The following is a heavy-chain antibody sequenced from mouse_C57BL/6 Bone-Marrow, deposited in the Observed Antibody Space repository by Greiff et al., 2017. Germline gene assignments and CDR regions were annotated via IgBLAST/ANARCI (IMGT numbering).Heavy chain of an antibody. CDR3: ASSYDYGDFDY. Sequence: EVQVVESGGGLVKPGGSLKLSCAASGFTFSDYGMHWVRQAPENGLEWVAYISSGSSTIYYAATVKGRFTISRDNATNTLFLRMTSLRSEDTAMYYCASSYDYGDFDYWGQGTTLTVSS. CDR2: ISSGSSTI. V-gene: IGHV5-17*01. CDR1: GFTFSDYG. D-gene: IGHD2-4*01. J-gene: IGHJ2*01.